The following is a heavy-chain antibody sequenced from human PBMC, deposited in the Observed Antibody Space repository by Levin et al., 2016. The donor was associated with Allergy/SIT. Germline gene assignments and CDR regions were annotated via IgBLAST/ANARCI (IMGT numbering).Heavy chain of an antibody. CDR2: IYYSGST. CDR1: GGSISSYY. J-gene: IGHJ4*02. CDR3: ARVDLVVVPAAITN. V-gene: IGHV4-59*01. D-gene: IGHD2-2*03. Sequence: SETLSLTCTVSGGSISSYYWSWIRQPPGKGLEWIGYIYYSGSTNYNPSLKSRVTISVGTSKNQFSLKLSSVTAADTAVYYCARVDLVVVPAAITNWGQGTLVTVSS.